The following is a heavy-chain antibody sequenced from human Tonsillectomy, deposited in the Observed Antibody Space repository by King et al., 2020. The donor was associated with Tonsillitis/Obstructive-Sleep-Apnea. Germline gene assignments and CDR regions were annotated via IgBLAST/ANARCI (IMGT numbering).Heavy chain of an antibody. CDR1: GFTFNRNG. D-gene: IGHD6-13*01. Sequence: QLVQSGGGVVQPGRSLRLSCAASGFTFNRNGMHWVRXXPGKGLXXVXXXXXXXXYKXYVDSVKXRFTISRDXXKNTLYLQMNSLRAEDTAVYYCAKDRSSSWSLDSWGQGTLVTVSS. CDR2: XXXXXXYK. V-gene: IGHV3-30*18. J-gene: IGHJ4*02. CDR3: AKDRSSSWSLDS.